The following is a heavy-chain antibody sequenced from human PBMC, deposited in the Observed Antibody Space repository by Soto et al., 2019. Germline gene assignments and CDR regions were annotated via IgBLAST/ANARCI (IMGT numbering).Heavy chain of an antibody. CDR1: GASISGFY. V-gene: IGHV4-4*07. J-gene: IGHJ5*02. CDR2: IYATGTT. D-gene: IGHD1-1*01. Sequence: PSETLSLTCTVSGASISGFYWSWIRKSAGKGLAWIGRIYATGTTDYNPSLKSRVMMSVDTSKKQFSLKLRAVTAADTAGYYCVRDGTKTLRDWFDPWGQGISVTVSS. CDR3: VRDGTKTLRDWFDP.